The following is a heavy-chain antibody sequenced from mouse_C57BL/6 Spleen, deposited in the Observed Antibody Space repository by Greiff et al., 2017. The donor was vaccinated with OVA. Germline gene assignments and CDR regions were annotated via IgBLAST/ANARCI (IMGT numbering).Heavy chain of an antibody. Sequence: QVQLQQPGAELVRPGSSVKLSCKASGYTFTSYWMDWVKQRPGQGLEWIGNIYPSDSETHYNQKFKDKATLTVDKSSSTAYMQLSSLTSEDSAVYYCARDDYGYYAMDYWGQGTSVTVSS. CDR2: IYPSDSET. D-gene: IGHD2-4*01. CDR1: GYTFTSYW. J-gene: IGHJ4*01. CDR3: ARDDYGYYAMDY. V-gene: IGHV1-61*01.